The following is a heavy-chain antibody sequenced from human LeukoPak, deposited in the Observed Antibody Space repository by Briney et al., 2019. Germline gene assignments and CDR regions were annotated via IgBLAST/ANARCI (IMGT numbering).Heavy chain of an antibody. CDR2: ISGSGGST. Sequence: PGGSLRLSCAASGFTFSSYAMSWVRQAPGKGLELLSAISGSGGSTYYADSVKGRFTISRDNSKNTLYLQMNSLRAEDTAVYYCAKDGAMDYDFWSSYYYMDVWGKGTTVTVSS. J-gene: IGHJ6*03. V-gene: IGHV3-23*01. CDR1: GFTFSSYA. CDR3: AKDGAMDYDFWSSYYYMDV. D-gene: IGHD3-3*01.